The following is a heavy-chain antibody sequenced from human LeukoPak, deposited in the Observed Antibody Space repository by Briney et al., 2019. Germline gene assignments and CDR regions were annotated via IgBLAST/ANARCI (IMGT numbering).Heavy chain of an antibody. J-gene: IGHJ4*02. V-gene: IGHV4-59*08. Sequence: SETLSLTCTVSGGSISSYYWSWIRQPPGKGLEWIAYISDIGSTNYNPSLKSRVTISLGTSKNQFSLKLSSVTAADTAVYYCAGHHPRNTVDFWGQGTLVTVSS. CDR1: GGSISSYY. CDR3: AGHHPRNTVDF. CDR2: ISDIGST. D-gene: IGHD2/OR15-2a*01.